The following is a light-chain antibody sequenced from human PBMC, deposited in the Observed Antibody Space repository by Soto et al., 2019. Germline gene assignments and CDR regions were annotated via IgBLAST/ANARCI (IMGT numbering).Light chain of an antibody. V-gene: IGKV1-5*01. CDR1: QSISSW. Sequence: DIQMTQSPSTLSASVENRVTITCRASQSISSWLTWYQQKPGTAPKLLIYDASSLQSGVPSRISGNGSGTEFSLTISSLQPDDFAIYYCQQYNSYPWTFGQGTKVDIK. J-gene: IGKJ1*01. CDR2: DAS. CDR3: QQYNSYPWT.